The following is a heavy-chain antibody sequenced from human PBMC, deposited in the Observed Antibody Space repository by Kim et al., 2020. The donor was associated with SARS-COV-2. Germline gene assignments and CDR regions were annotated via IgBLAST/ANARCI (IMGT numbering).Heavy chain of an antibody. CDR1: GLMFSSFA. D-gene: IGHD5-12*01. CDR2: ISGSGGST. V-gene: IGHV3-23*01. J-gene: IGHJ4*02. CDR3: AKHDGNGYTFDF. Sequence: GGSLRLSCAASGLMFSSFAMSWVRQAPGKGLESVSTISGSGGSTYYADSVKGRFTISRDNSEKTLSLQMNSLRVEDTAVYFCAKHDGNGYTFDFWGQGTRVRVFS.